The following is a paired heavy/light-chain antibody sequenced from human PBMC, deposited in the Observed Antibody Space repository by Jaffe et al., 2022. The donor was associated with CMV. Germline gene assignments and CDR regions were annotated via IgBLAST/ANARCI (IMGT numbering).Heavy chain of an antibody. Sequence: QLVESGGGLVKPGRSLRLSCTASGFTLGDYIVTWFRQAPGKGLEWVGFTRSNPYGGTTEYAASVRGRFIISRDDSKNTAYLQMNSLQTEDTAVYHCKSGGWYLVGFSTYYKYDVDVWGQGTTVTVFS. CDR3: KSGGWYLVGFSTYYKYDVDV. J-gene: IGHJ6*02. D-gene: IGHD2-15*01. V-gene: IGHV3-49*05. CDR2: TRSNPYGGTT. CDR1: GFTLGDYI.
Light chain of an antibody. V-gene: IGLV1-44*01. Sequence: QSVLTQPPSASGTPGQRVTISCFGSSSNVGSYSVNWYQQLPGTAPKLLIYSNNWRPSGVPDRFSASKSGTSASLAISGLQSEDEGYYYCAAWDGALKEVFGGGTKLTVL. CDR1: SSNVGSYS. CDR3: AAWDGALKEV. CDR2: SNN. J-gene: IGLJ3*02.